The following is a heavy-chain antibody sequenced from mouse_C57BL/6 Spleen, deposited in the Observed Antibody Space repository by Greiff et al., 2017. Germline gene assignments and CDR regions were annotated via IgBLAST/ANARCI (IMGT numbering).Heavy chain of an antibody. CDR2: IDPEDGET. V-gene: IGHV14-2*01. CDR1: GFNINDYY. Sequence: VQLQQSGAELVKPGASVKLSCSASGFNINDYYMHLVKQRTEQGLEWIGRIDPEDGETKYAPKFQGKATITADTSSNTAYLQLSSLTSEDTAVYYCARYYGSLAWFAYWGQGTLVTVSA. J-gene: IGHJ3*01. CDR3: ARYYGSLAWFAY. D-gene: IGHD1-1*01.